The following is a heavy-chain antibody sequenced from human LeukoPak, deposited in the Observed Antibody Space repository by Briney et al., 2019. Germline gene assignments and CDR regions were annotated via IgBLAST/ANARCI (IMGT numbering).Heavy chain of an antibody. CDR3: ARCIVGTSWRGPYGMDV. CDR1: GGTFSSYA. CDR2: IIPIFGTA. J-gene: IGHJ6*02. D-gene: IGHD2-2*01. Sequence: SVKVSCKASGGTFSSYAFSWVRQAPGQGLEWMGGIIPIFGTANYAQKFQGRVTITADESTSTAYMELSKLRPDDTAVYYCARCIVGTSWRGPYGMDVWGQGTTVTVSS. V-gene: IGHV1-69*13.